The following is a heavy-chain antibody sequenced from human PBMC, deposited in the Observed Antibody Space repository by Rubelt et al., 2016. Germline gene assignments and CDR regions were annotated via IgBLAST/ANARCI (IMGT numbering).Heavy chain of an antibody. J-gene: IGHJ1*01. CDR3: ARSNTGYAGVHFGP. D-gene: IGHD5-12*01. CDR1: GDSISSGYF. CDR2: IYHSGGT. V-gene: IGHV4-38-2*02. Sequence: QVQLQESGPGLVTPSETLSLTCTVSGDSISSGYFWGWIRQPPGKGLEWIASIYHSGGTSYNPSLKSRVTISVDTSKNQFSLGMGCLADADSGLYYCARSNTGYAGVHFGPWCRSTRVTCSS.